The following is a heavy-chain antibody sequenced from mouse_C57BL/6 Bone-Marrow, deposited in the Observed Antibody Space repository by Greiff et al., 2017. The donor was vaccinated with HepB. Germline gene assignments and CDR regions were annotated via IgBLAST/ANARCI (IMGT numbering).Heavy chain of an antibody. V-gene: IGHV1-59*01. D-gene: IGHD2-2*01. CDR1: GYTFTSYW. J-gene: IGHJ1*03. Sequence: QVQLQQPGAELVRPGTSVKLSCKASGYTFTSYWMHWVKQRPGQGLEWIGVIDPSDSYTNYNQKFKGKATLTVDTSSSTAYMQLSSLTSEDSAVYYGARGLRDSSWYLDVWGTGTAVTVSS. CDR3: ARGLRDSSWYLDV. CDR2: IDPSDSYT.